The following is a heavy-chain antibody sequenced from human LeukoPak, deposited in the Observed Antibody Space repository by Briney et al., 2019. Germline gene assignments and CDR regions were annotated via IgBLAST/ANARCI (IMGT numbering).Heavy chain of an antibody. CDR3: TRPARRGDYQSHSIDY. CDR1: GFTFSSFA. V-gene: IGHV3-23*01. CDR2: ISGNGGNT. D-gene: IGHD4-11*01. J-gene: IGHJ4*02. Sequence: GGSLRLSCAASGFTFSSFAMSWVRQAPGKGLEWVSTISGNGGNTYSAASVKDRFTISRDNSMNTLYLQMHSLRAEDTAVYYCTRPARRGDYQSHSIDYWGQGTLATVSS.